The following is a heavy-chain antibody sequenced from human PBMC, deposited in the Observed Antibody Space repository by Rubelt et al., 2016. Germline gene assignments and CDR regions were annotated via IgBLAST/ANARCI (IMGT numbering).Heavy chain of an antibody. J-gene: IGHJ4*02. D-gene: IGHD3-3*01. CDR3: ARASSWSSYPIDY. CDR2: IKQDGSEM. V-gene: IGHV3-7*02. Sequence: VQPGGSLRLSCAASGFSFSSFWMYWVRQAPGKGLEWVANIKQDGSEMYYVSSVKGRFHISRDNAENSLYLQMSSLRAEDTAVYYCARASSWSSYPIDYWGQGTLVTVSS. CDR1: GFSFSSFW.